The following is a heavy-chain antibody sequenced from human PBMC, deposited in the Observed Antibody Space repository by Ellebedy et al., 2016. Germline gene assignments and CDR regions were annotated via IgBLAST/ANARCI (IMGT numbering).Heavy chain of an antibody. CDR1: GYTFTAYY. CDR3: VRDVTASRDY. D-gene: IGHD3-16*01. J-gene: IGHJ4*02. Sequence: ASVKVSCKASGYTFTAYYMHWVRQAPGQGLEWMGWINPNSSSTKYAQKFQGRVTMTRDTSISTAYMELTRLRSDDTAMYYCVRDVTASRDYWGQGTLVTVSS. CDR2: INPNSSST. V-gene: IGHV1-2*02.